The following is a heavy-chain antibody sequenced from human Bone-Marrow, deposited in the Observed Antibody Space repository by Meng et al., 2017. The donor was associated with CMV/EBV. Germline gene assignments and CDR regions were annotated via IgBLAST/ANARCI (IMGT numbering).Heavy chain of an antibody. Sequence: GESLKISCAASGFTFSSYSMNWVRQAPGKGLEWVSSISSSSSYIYYADSVKGRFTISRDNAKNSLYLQMNSLRAEDTAVYYCARALHSSSWYAQSYYYYGMDVWGQGNTVTVSS. CDR2: ISSSSSYI. CDR3: ARALHSSSWYAQSYYYYGMDV. CDR1: GFTFSSYS. J-gene: IGHJ6*02. V-gene: IGHV3-21*01. D-gene: IGHD6-13*01.